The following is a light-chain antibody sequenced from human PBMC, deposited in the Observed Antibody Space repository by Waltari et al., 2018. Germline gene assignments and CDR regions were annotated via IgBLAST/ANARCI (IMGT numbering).Light chain of an antibody. CDR2: DAS. Sequence: EIVLTQSPATLSLSPGERANISCRASQSVSSYLAWYQQKPGQAPRLLIYDASNRATGIPARFSGSGSGTDFTLTISSLEPEDFAVYYCQQRSNWPPITFGQGTRLEIK. V-gene: IGKV3-11*01. CDR1: QSVSSY. J-gene: IGKJ5*01. CDR3: QQRSNWPPIT.